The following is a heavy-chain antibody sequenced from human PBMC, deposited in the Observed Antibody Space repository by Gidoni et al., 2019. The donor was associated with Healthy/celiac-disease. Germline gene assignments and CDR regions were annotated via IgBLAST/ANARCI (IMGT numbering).Heavy chain of an antibody. D-gene: IGHD3-3*01. CDR1: GFSLRISGVG. Sequence: QITLKESGPTLVKPTQTLTLTCTFSGFSLRISGVGVGWIRQPPGKALEWLALIYWDDDKRYSPSLKSRLTITKDTSKNQVVLTMTNMDLVDTATYYCAHKKSEWHGGWPGLFDPWGQGTLVTVSS. V-gene: IGHV2-5*02. CDR2: IYWDDDK. CDR3: AHKKSEWHGGWPGLFDP. J-gene: IGHJ5*02.